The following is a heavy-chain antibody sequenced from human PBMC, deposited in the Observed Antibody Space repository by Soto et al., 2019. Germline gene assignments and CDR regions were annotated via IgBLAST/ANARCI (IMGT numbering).Heavy chain of an antibody. D-gene: IGHD1-1*01. Sequence: SETLSLTCSVSGGSISTVGHYCTCIRQPPGKGLEWIGSIYHTGSSYYSKSLRTRLTMSVDTSKCQFSLRLSSVPAADTAVYYCARATGTLRSRNCDYWGQGSLVTVSS. CDR1: GGSISTVGHY. V-gene: IGHV4-31*03. J-gene: IGHJ4*02. CDR3: ARATGTLRSRNCDY. CDR2: IYHTGSS.